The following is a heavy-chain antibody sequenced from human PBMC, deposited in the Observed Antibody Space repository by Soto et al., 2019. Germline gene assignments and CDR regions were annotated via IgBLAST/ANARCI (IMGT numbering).Heavy chain of an antibody. D-gene: IGHD1-26*01. CDR3: AKDLGSGSYLFDAFDI. CDR1: GFNFITYS. V-gene: IGHV3-21*01. Sequence: PGGSLRLSCAASGFNFITYSLNWVRQAPGKGLEWVASISSSAIYIDYADSVKGRFTISRDNANNSLYLQMNSLRAEDTAVYYCAKDLGSGSYLFDAFDIWGQGTMVTVSS. CDR2: ISSSAIYI. J-gene: IGHJ3*02.